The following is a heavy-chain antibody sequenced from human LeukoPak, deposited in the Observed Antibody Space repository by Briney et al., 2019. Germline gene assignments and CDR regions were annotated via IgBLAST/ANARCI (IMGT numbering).Heavy chain of an antibody. CDR2: ISSSSSSSYI. CDR1: GFTFSSYS. D-gene: IGHD6-19*01. Sequence: GGSLRLSCAASGFTFSSYSMNWVRQAPGKGLEWVSSISSSSSSSYIYYADSVKGRFTISRDNAKNSLYLQMNSLRAEDTAVYYCARYDSSGWYGLDYWGQGTLVTVSS. V-gene: IGHV3-21*01. J-gene: IGHJ4*02. CDR3: ARYDSSGWYGLDY.